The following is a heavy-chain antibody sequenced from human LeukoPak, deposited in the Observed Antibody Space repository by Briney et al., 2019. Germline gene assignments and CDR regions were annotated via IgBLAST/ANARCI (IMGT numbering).Heavy chain of an antibody. CDR1: GGSISSSSYY. Sequence: SETLSLTCTVSGGSISSSSYYWGWIRQPPGKGLEWIGSIYYSGSTYYNPSLKSRVTISVDTSKNQFSLKLSSVTAADTAVYYCATELYYYGSGSYGVDYWGQGTLVTVSS. CDR3: ATELYYYGSGSYGVDY. V-gene: IGHV4-39*07. D-gene: IGHD3-10*01. CDR2: IYYSGST. J-gene: IGHJ4*02.